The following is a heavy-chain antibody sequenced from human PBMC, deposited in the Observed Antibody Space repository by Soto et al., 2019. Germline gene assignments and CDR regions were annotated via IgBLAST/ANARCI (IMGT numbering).Heavy chain of an antibody. CDR2: IYYSGST. Sequence: SETMSLTCIVSDGSIISGGYYWSWIRQHPGKGLEWIGYIYYSGSTYYNPSLKSRVTISVDTSKNQFSLKLSSVTAADTAVYYCARYSGYSYGLDYWGQGTLVTVSS. CDR3: ARYSGYSYGLDY. J-gene: IGHJ4*02. V-gene: IGHV4-31*03. CDR1: DGSIISGGYY. D-gene: IGHD5-18*01.